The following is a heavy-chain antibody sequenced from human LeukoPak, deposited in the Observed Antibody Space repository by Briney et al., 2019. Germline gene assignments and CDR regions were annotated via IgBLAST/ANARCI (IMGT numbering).Heavy chain of an antibody. D-gene: IGHD6-13*01. J-gene: IGHJ6*03. CDR3: ARTTEAHSWRTRYYDYYMDV. CDR2: IYYSGST. V-gene: IGHV4-59*01. Sequence: SETLSLPCTVSGGSISSYYWSWIRQPPGKGLEWSGYIYYSGSTNYNPSLKSRVTISVDTSKNQFSLKLSSVTAADTAVYYCARTTEAHSWRTRYYDYYMDVWGKGTTVTVSS. CDR1: GGSISSYY.